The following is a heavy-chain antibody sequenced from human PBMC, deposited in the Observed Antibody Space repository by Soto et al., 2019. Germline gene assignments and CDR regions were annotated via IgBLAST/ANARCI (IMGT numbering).Heavy chain of an antibody. V-gene: IGHV3-30-3*01. D-gene: IGHD6-13*01. J-gene: IGHJ4*02. CDR2: ISFDGSNK. CDR3: AREIAADKDF. Sequence: QEQLVESGGGVVQPGRSLRLSCSVSGFNFRNYPMHWVRQAPGKGLDWVAAISFDGSNKFYGDSVKGRFSISRDDSKNTLSLQMNGLRTEDSATYYCAREIAADKDFWGQGTLVIVSS. CDR1: GFNFRNYP.